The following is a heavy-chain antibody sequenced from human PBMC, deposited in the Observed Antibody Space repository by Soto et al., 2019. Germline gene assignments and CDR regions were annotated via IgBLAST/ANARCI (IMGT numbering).Heavy chain of an antibody. CDR1: GFTFSSYG. D-gene: IGHD1-26*01. CDR2: ISASGASI. CDR3: AKESSGGYQRRIFES. V-gene: IGHV3-23*01. Sequence: GGSLRLSCVASGFTFSSYGMSWVRQAPGKGLEWVSGISASGASIYYADSVKGRFIVSRDNSKNTVFLQMNSLRAEDTALYYCAKESSGGYQRRIFESWGQGTRVTVSS. J-gene: IGHJ4*02.